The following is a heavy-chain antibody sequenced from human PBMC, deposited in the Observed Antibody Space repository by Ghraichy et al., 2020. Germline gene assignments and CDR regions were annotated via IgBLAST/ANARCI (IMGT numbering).Heavy chain of an antibody. CDR3: ARGLLKDYDFWSGRKRVYYGMDV. CDR1: GGSFSGYY. CDR2: INHSGST. D-gene: IGHD3-3*01. V-gene: IGHV4-34*01. J-gene: IGHJ6*02. Sequence: SETLSLTCAVYGGSFSGYYWSWIRQPPGKGLEWIGEINHSGSTNYNPSLKSRVTISVDTSKNQFSLKLSSVTAADTAVYYCARGLLKDYDFWSGRKRVYYGMDVWGQGTTVTVSS.